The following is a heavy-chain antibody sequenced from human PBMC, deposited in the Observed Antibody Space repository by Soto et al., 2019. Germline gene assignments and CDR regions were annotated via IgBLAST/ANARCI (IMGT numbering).Heavy chain of an antibody. J-gene: IGHJ3*01. CDR3: TRDQPITP. Sequence: PGGSLRLSCTASGFTFGYYAMSWVRQAPGKGLEWVGFIRSKAYGGTAEYAASVKGRFIMSRDDSKSIAYLQMNSLKTEDTAVYYCTRDQPITPWGQGTMVTVSS. V-gene: IGHV3-49*04. CDR1: GFTFGYYA. D-gene: IGHD3-10*01. CDR2: IRSKAYGGTA.